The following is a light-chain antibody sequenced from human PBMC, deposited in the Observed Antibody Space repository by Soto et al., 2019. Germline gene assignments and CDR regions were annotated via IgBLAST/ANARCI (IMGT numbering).Light chain of an antibody. V-gene: IGKV1-5*03. Sequence: DIQMTPSPSTLSASVGARVTISCRASQTISSWLAWYQHKPGKAPKLLIYKASSLESGVPLRFSGSGSGTEFTLTISSLQRDDFATYYCQQYSTYSRTFGQGTKVDI. CDR3: QQYSTYSRT. CDR1: QTISSW. J-gene: IGKJ1*01. CDR2: KAS.